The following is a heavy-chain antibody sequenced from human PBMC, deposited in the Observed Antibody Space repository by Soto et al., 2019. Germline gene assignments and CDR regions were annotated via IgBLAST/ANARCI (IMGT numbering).Heavy chain of an antibody. CDR3: ARRSRNGYSGSVRYYGMDV. Sequence: QVQLVQSGAEVKKPGSSVKVSCKASGGTFNTYAFTWVRQAPGQGLDWMGGILPIFGTANYAQKFQGRVTITADESTRTAYMELSSLTSEDTAVYYCARRSRNGYSGSVRYYGMDVWGQGPTV. CDR2: ILPIFGTA. D-gene: IGHD1-26*01. V-gene: IGHV1-69*12. CDR1: GGTFNTYA. J-gene: IGHJ6*02.